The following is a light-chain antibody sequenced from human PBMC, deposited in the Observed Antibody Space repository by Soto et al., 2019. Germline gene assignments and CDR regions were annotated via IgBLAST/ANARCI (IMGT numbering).Light chain of an antibody. CDR1: RVISTW. CDR3: QQGNSFPLT. V-gene: IGKV1-12*01. J-gene: IGKJ4*01. Sequence: IQLTQSPSSMSASVGYRVTITCLASRVISTWLAWYQQKPGKAPKLLIYAASSLQSGVPSRFSGSGSGTDFTLTISSLQPEDFETYYCQQGNSFPLTFGGGTKVDIK. CDR2: AAS.